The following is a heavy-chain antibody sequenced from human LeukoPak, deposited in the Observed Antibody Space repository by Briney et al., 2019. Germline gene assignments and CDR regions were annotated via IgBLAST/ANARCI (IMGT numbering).Heavy chain of an antibody. Sequence: GGSLRLSCAASGFTFKNYAMSWVRQAPGKGLEWVSAISGSDAGTYYADSVKGRFTISRGNSKNTLYLQMNSLRAEDAAVYYCAKAPLGRCSGAICYYFDYWGQGTLVTVSS. CDR3: AKAPLGRCSGAICYYFDY. V-gene: IGHV3-23*01. CDR1: GFTFKNYA. D-gene: IGHD2-15*01. CDR2: ISGSDAGT. J-gene: IGHJ4*02.